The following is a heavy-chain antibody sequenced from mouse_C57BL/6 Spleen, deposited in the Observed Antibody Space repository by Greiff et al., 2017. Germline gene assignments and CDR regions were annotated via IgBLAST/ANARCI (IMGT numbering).Heavy chain of an antibody. D-gene: IGHD2-4*01. J-gene: IGHJ2*01. V-gene: IGHV1-55*01. CDR3: ARWDYTYYFGY. CDR2: IYPGSGST. CDR1: GYTFTSYW. Sequence: QVQLQQPGAELVKPGASVKMSCKASGYTFTSYWITWVKQRPGQGLEWIGDIYPGSGSTNYTETFKSKVTLTVDTSSNTADMHLSSLTSEDSAGYSCARWDYTYYFGYWGQGTTLTGSA.